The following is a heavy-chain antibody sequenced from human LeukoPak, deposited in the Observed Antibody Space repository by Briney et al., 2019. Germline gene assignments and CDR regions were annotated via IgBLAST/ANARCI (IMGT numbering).Heavy chain of an antibody. Sequence: ASVTVSCKASGYTFTSYDINWVRQATGQGLEWMGWMNPNSGNTGYAQKFQGRVTMTRDTSISTAHMELSRLRSDDTAVYYCARDLRQPLLYPDYWGQGTLVTVSS. CDR1: GYTFTSYD. J-gene: IGHJ4*02. CDR2: MNPNSGNT. CDR3: ARDLRQPLLYPDY. V-gene: IGHV1-8*01. D-gene: IGHD2-2*02.